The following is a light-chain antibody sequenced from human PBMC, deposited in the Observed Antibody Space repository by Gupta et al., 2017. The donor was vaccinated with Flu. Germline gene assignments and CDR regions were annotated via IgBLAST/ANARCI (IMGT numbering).Light chain of an antibody. CDR2: GAS. CDR3: QHDHNWPIT. CDR1: QSVSSN. J-gene: IGKJ4*01. Sequence: EIVLTQSPATLSVSPGERATLSCRASQSVSSNLAWYQQKLGQAPRLLIYGASTRATGTPARFSGSGSGTEFTLTISSLQSEDFAVYYCQHDHNWPITFGGGTKVVS. V-gene: IGKV3-15*01.